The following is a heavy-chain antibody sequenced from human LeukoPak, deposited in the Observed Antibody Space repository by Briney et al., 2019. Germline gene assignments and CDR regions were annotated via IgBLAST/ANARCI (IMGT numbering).Heavy chain of an antibody. Sequence: NPSETLSLTCTVSGHSISSYYWGWIRQPPGKGLEWIGSIYYSGSTYYNPSLKSRVTISVDTSKNQFSLKLSSVTAADTAVYYCASVPRLYYDILTGYTNWFDPWGQGTLVTVSS. V-gene: IGHV4-39*01. J-gene: IGHJ5*02. CDR3: ASVPRLYYDILTGYTNWFDP. CDR2: IYYSGST. CDR1: GHSISSYY. D-gene: IGHD3-9*01.